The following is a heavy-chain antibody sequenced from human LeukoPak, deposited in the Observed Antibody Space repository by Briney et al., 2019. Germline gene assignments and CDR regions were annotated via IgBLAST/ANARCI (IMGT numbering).Heavy chain of an antibody. CDR2: IYSGGST. D-gene: IGHD1-26*01. J-gene: IGHJ4*02. V-gene: IGHV3-53*01. CDR3: ARDRVGAIDY. Sequence: PGGSLRLSCAATGLSVSSNFMSWVRQAPGKGLEWVSVIYSGGSTYYADSVKGRFTISRDNSKNTLYLQMNSLRAEDTAVYYCARDRVGAIDYWGQGTLVTVSS. CDR1: GLSVSSNF.